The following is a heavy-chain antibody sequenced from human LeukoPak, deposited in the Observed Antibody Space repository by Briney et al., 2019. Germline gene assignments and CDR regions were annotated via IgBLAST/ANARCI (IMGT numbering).Heavy chain of an antibody. D-gene: IGHD3-10*01. CDR1: GYTFTSHA. CDR2: INAGNGNT. J-gene: IGHJ5*02. Sequence: ASVKVSCKASGYTFTSHAMHWVRQAPGQRLEWMGWINAGNGNTKYSQEFQGRVTITRDTSASTAYMELSSLRSEDMAVYYCARSKLLWFGELFESVGWFDPWGQGTLVTVSS. V-gene: IGHV1-3*03. CDR3: ARSKLLWFGELFESVGWFDP.